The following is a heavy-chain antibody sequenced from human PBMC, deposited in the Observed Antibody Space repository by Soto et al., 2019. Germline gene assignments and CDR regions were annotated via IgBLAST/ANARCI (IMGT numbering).Heavy chain of an antibody. CDR1: GISFSRYT. CDR3: TLSYGDSYYYYYGMDV. J-gene: IGHJ6*02. CDR2: IHPGDSDT. Sequence: PGESLKISCLGSGISFSRYTVAWVRQVPGKGLEWMGVIHPGDSDTIYSPSFQGQVTISADKSISTAYLQWSSLKASDTAMYYCTLSYGDSYYYYYGMDVWGQGTTVTVSS. D-gene: IGHD4-17*01. V-gene: IGHV5-51*01.